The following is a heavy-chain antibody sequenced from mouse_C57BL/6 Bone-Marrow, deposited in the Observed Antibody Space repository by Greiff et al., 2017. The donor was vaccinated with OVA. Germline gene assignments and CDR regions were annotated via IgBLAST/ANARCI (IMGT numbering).Heavy chain of an antibody. V-gene: IGHV1-69*01. CDR1: GYTFTSYW. J-gene: IGHJ4*01. Sequence: VQLQQSGPELVMPGASVKLSCKASGYTFTSYWMHWVKQRPGQGLEWIGEIDPSDSYTNYNQKFKGKSTLTVDKSSSTAYMQLSSLTSEDSAVYYCARPYCNIYYYAMDYWGQGTSVTVSS. CDR2: IDPSDSYT. D-gene: IGHD2-10*01. CDR3: ARPYCNIYYYAMDY.